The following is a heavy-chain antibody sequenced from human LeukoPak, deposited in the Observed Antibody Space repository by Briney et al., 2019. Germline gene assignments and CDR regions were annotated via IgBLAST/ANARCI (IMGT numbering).Heavy chain of an antibody. V-gene: IGHV3-23*01. CDR3: AREITGTTGMDV. D-gene: IGHD1-7*01. CDR2: ISGSGDTT. CDR1: GFTFSSHA. Sequence: GGSLRLSCAASGFTFSSHAMNWVRPVPGEGLEWVSCISGSGDTTYYADSVKGRFTISRDNAKNSLYLQMNSLRAEDTAVYYCAREITGTTGMDVWGQGTTVTVSS. J-gene: IGHJ6*02.